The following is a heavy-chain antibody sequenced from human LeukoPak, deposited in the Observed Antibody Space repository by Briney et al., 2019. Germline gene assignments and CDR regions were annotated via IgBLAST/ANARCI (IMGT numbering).Heavy chain of an antibody. CDR2: IYSGGST. Sequence: PGGSLRLSCAASGFTVSSNYMSWVRQAPGKGLERVSVIYSGGSTYYADSVKGRFTISRDNSKNTLYLQMNSLRAEDTAVYYCAKDLLPFDYDSSGYFDYWGQGTLVTVSS. J-gene: IGHJ4*02. CDR1: GFTVSSNY. D-gene: IGHD3-22*01. CDR3: AKDLLPFDYDSSGYFDY. V-gene: IGHV3-53*01.